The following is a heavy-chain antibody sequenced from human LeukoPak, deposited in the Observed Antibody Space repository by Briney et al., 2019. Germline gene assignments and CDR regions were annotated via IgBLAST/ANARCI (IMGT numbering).Heavy chain of an antibody. CDR1: GFTFSSYE. Sequence: GSLRLSCAASGFTFSSYEMNWVRQAPGKGLEWVSYISSSGSTIYYADSVKGRFTISRDNAKNSLYLQMNSLRAEDTAVYYCARESPTHYYYSSGYRDAFDIWGQGTMVTVSS. J-gene: IGHJ3*02. D-gene: IGHD3-22*01. CDR2: ISSSGSTI. CDR3: ARESPTHYYYSSGYRDAFDI. V-gene: IGHV3-48*03.